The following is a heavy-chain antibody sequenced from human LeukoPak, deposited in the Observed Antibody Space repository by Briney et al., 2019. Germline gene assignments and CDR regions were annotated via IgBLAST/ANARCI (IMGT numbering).Heavy chain of an antibody. Sequence: TPSETLSLTCTVSGGSISCGDYYWSWIRQPPGKGLKWIGYIFYSGNTYYNPSLKSRVPISVDTSKNRFSLKLSSVTAADTAVYYCAREVYGLSPWGQGTLVTVSS. CDR3: AREVYGLSP. D-gene: IGHD2/OR15-2a*01. J-gene: IGHJ5*02. CDR2: IFYSGNT. V-gene: IGHV4-30-4*01. CDR1: GGSISCGDYY.